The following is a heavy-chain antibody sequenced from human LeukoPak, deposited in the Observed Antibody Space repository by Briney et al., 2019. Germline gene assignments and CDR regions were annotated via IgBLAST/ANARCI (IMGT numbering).Heavy chain of an antibody. D-gene: IGHD6-6*01. Sequence: GGSLRLSCAASGFTVSSNYMSWVRQAPGKGLEWVSVIYSGGSTYYADSVKGRFTISRDNSKSTLYIQMNSLRAEDTAVYYCARVRSSSSYWYFDLWGRGTLVTVSS. CDR2: IYSGGST. V-gene: IGHV3-53*01. CDR3: ARVRSSSSYWYFDL. CDR1: GFTVSSNY. J-gene: IGHJ2*01.